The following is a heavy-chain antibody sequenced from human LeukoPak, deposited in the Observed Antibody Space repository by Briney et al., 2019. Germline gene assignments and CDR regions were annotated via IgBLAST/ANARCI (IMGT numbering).Heavy chain of an antibody. V-gene: IGHV3-53*01. CDR3: ARMFGGNYYGYYFDY. CDR1: GFTFSTSW. D-gene: IGHD1-26*01. CDR2: LYSGGMT. J-gene: IGHJ4*02. Sequence: HPGGSLRLSCAASGFTFSTSWMSWVRQAPGKGLECVSILYSGGMTYYADSVKGRFTISTDTSKNTVNLQMNSLRAEDTAIYYCARMFGGNYYGYYFDYWGQGSMLTVSS.